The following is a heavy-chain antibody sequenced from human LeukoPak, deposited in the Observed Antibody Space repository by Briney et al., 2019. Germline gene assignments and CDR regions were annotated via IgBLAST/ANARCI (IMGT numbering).Heavy chain of an antibody. Sequence: ASVKVSCKVSGYTLTELSMHWVRQAPGKGLEWMGGFDPEDGEAIYAQKFQGRVTMTEDTSTDTAYMELSSLRSEDTAVYYCATGNYYDSSAFDYWGQGTLVTVSS. V-gene: IGHV1-24*01. CDR1: GYTLTELS. CDR2: FDPEDGEA. CDR3: ATGNYYDSSAFDY. J-gene: IGHJ4*02. D-gene: IGHD3-22*01.